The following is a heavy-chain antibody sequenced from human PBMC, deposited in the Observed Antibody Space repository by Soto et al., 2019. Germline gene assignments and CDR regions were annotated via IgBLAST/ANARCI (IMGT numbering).Heavy chain of an antibody. CDR1: GYTFTSYD. Sequence: GASVKVSCTASGYTFTSYDINCVRQATGQGLEWMGWMNPNSGNTGYAQKFQGRVTMTRNTSISTAYMELSSPRSEDTAVYYCERYGVGGVVVIAISLVWAFDIWGQGTMVTVSS. J-gene: IGHJ3*02. CDR3: ERYGVGGVVVIAISLVWAFDI. V-gene: IGHV1-8*02. CDR2: MNPNSGNT. D-gene: IGHD2-21*01.